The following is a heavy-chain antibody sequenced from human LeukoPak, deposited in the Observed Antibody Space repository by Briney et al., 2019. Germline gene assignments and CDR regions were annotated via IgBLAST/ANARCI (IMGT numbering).Heavy chain of an antibody. CDR2: VFQLQTVRT. D-gene: IGHD2-8*01. V-gene: IGHV4-38-2*02. Sequence: SETLSLTCTVSGSSLTTTYYWAWFRQPPGKGLEWIATVFQLQTVRTFYNPSLESRVTMSLDTSQNQFSLNLTSVTAADTALYFCARVLNAPKFIDSWGQGTLDTVSS. J-gene: IGHJ4*02. CDR3: ARVLNAPKFIDS. CDR1: GSSLTTTYY.